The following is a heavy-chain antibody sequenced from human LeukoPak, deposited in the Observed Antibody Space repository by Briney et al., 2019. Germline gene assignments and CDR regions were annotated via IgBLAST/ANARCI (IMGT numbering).Heavy chain of an antibody. D-gene: IGHD3-22*01. CDR3: AKDFSVYYYDSRVLDY. J-gene: IGHJ4*02. Sequence: GGSLRLSCAASGFTFSSYGMHWVRQAPGKGLEWVAFIRYDGSNKYYADSVKGRFTISRDNSKKTLYLQMNSLRPEDTAVYYCAKDFSVYYYDSRVLDYWGQGTLVTVSS. V-gene: IGHV3-30*02. CDR2: IRYDGSNK. CDR1: GFTFSSYG.